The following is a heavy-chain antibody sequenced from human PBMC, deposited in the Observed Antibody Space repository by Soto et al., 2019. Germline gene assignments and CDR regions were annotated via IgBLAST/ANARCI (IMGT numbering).Heavy chain of an antibody. CDR1: GFTFSSYG. D-gene: IGHD2-2*02. CDR3: ARDLPRHTPYDY. J-gene: IGHJ4*02. CDR2: ISYDGSNK. Sequence: GGSLRLSCAASGFTFSSYGMHWVRQAPGKGLEWVAVISYDGSNKYYADSVKGRFTISRDNSKNTLYLQMNSLRAEDTAVYYCARDLPRHTPYDYWGQGTLVTVSS. V-gene: IGHV3-30*03.